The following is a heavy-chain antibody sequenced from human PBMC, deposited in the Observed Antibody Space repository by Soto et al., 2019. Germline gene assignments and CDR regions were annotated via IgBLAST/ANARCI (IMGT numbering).Heavy chain of an antibody. CDR2: IYYSGST. CDR1: GGSISSYY. Sequence: QVQLQESGPGLVKPSETLSLTCTVSGGSISSYYWSWIRQPPGKGLEWIGYIYYSGSTNYNPSLKRRVTISVDTSKNQFSLKLSAVTASDPDVYYCERAWYYDFWSGSPFFTFDIWGQGTMVTVSS. D-gene: IGHD3-3*01. CDR3: ERAWYYDFWSGSPFFTFDI. J-gene: IGHJ3*02. V-gene: IGHV4-59*01.